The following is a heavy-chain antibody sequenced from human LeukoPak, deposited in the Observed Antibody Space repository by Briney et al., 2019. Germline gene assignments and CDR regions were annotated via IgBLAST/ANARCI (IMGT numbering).Heavy chain of an antibody. CDR3: AKMAPSPIYDYVWGSYRNARGFDY. CDR2: ISGSGGST. CDR1: GFTSSDYG. D-gene: IGHD3-16*02. V-gene: IGHV3-23*01. J-gene: IGHJ4*02. Sequence: GGSLRLSCAASGFTSSDYGMNWVRQAPGKGLEWVSAISGSGGSTYYADSVKGRFTISRDNSKNTLYLQMNSLRAEDTAVNYCAKMAPSPIYDYVWGSYRNARGFDYWGQGTLVTVSS.